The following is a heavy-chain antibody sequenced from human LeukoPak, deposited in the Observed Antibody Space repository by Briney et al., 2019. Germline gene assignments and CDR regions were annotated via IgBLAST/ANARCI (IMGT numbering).Heavy chain of an antibody. CDR3: ARGRSTSWQLPCDY. V-gene: IGHV4-34*01. J-gene: IGHJ4*02. CDR2: INHSGST. CDR1: GGSFSGYY. D-gene: IGHD2-2*01. Sequence: SETLSLTCAVYGGSFSGYYWSWIRHPPGKGLEWIGEINHSGSTKYHPSLKGRVPISVDTSNNQFSQKLSSVTAADTAVYYCARGRSTSWQLPCDYWGQGTLVTVSS.